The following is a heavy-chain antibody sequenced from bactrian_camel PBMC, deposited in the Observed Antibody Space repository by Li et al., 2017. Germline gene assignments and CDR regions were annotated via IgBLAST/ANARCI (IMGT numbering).Heavy chain of an antibody. CDR2: ISGDGTS. CDR1: LFTFVDAD. V-gene: IGHV3S55*01. J-gene: IGHJ4*01. Sequence: VQLVESGGGSVQAGESLTLSCKYSLFTFVDADMGWYRKTAEKECELASFISGDGTSYYVDSVKGRFTISRDDAKNTLYLQMDSLKPEDTAMYYCAAGNGYCYTLSLTGFDYWGQGTQVTVS. CDR3: AAGNGYCYTLSLTGFDY. D-gene: IGHD2*01.